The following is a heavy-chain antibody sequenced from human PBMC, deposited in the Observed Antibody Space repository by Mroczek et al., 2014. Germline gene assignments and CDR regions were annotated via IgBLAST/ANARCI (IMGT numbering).Heavy chain of an antibody. Sequence: GAGLLKPSETLPHLRCLWWVLQWLLLELDPPAPREGAGVDWGNQIISGSTNYNRPSKSRVTISVDTSKNQFSLKLSSVTAADTAVYYCARGEGSGYGGDAFDIWGQGTMVTVSS. CDR1: WVLQWLL. J-gene: IGHJ3*02. CDR2: QIISGST. D-gene: IGHD5-12*01. V-gene: IGHV4-34*01. CDR3: ARGEGSGYGGDAFDI.